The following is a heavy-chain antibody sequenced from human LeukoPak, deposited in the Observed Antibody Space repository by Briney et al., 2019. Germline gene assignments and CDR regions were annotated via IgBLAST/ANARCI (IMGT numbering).Heavy chain of an antibody. J-gene: IGHJ5*02. CDR1: GFTVSSNY. Sequence: GGTLRLSCAASGFTVSSNYMHWVRQAPGKGLEWVSVIYSGGRTYYAESVKGRFTISRDSSTNTLFLQMNSLRAEDTAIYYCARDLVVAGLVPWGQGTLVLVSS. V-gene: IGHV3-66*01. D-gene: IGHD3-22*01. CDR2: IYSGGRT. CDR3: ARDLVVAGLVP.